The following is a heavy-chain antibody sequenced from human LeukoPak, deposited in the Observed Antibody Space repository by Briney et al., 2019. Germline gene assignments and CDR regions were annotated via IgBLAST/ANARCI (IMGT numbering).Heavy chain of an antibody. V-gene: IGHV3-15*01. J-gene: IGHJ4*02. CDR1: GFTFRNAW. D-gene: IGHD6-19*01. CDR3: TTDRTRRGWPGYYFDY. CDR2: IKSKTDGGTT. Sequence: GGSLRLSCAASGFTFRNAWMSWVRQAPGKGLEWVGRIKSKTDGGTTDYAAPVKGRFTISRDDSKNTLYLQMNSLKTEDTAVYYCTTDRTRRGWPGYYFDYWGQGTLVTVSS.